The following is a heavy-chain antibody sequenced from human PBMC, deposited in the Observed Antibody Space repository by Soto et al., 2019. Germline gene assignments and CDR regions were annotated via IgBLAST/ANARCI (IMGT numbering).Heavy chain of an antibody. Sequence: ASVKVSCKASGYTFTGYYMHWVRQAPGQGLEWMGWINPNSGGTNYAQKFQGWVTMTRDTSISTAYMELSRLRSDDTAVYSCARDLRLQPYCSGGSCYSYYYYGMDVWGQGTTVTVSS. J-gene: IGHJ6*02. CDR2: INPNSGGT. CDR3: ARDLRLQPYCSGGSCYSYYYYGMDV. D-gene: IGHD2-15*01. CDR1: GYTFTGYY. V-gene: IGHV1-2*04.